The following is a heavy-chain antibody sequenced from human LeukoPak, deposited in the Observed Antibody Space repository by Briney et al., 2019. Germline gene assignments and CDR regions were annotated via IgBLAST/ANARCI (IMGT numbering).Heavy chain of an antibody. J-gene: IGHJ4*02. Sequence: PGRSLRLSCAASGFTFSSYAMHWVRQAPGKGLEWVAVISYDGSNKYYADSVKGRFTISRDNSKNTLYLQMNSLRAEDTAVYYCARVYDQMDYYDILTGWFDYWGQGTLVTVSP. V-gene: IGHV3-30*04. CDR3: ARVYDQMDYYDILTGWFDY. D-gene: IGHD3-9*01. CDR2: ISYDGSNK. CDR1: GFTFSSYA.